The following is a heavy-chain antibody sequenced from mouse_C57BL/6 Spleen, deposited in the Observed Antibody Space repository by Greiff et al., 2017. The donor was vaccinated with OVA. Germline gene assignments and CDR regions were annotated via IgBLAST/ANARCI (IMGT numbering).Heavy chain of an antibody. J-gene: IGHJ2*01. V-gene: IGHV1-82*01. CDR1: GYAFSSSW. Sequence: VKLMESGPELVKPGASVKISCKASGYAFSSSWMNWVKQRPGKGLEWIGRIYPGDGDTNYNGKFKGKATLTADKSSSTAYMQLSSLTSEDSAVYFCARGPITTVVGYYFDYWGQGTTLTVSS. CDR3: ARGPITTVVGYYFDY. CDR2: IYPGDGDT. D-gene: IGHD1-1*01.